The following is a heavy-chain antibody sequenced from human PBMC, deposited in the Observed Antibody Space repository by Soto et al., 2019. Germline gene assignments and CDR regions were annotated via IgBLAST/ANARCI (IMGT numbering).Heavy chain of an antibody. CDR2: FFIGGNT. CDR3: ARRYGLDIDADQ. J-gene: IGHJ4*02. V-gene: IGHV4-39*01. CDR1: GGSISSSTYY. Sequence: SETLSLTCTVSGGSISSSTYYWGWMRQPPGKGLEWIASFFIGGNTYYNPSLKSRVTISVDTSKNQFSLKLSSVTAADTAVYFCARRYGLDIDADQWGQGILVTISS. D-gene: IGHD3-16*01.